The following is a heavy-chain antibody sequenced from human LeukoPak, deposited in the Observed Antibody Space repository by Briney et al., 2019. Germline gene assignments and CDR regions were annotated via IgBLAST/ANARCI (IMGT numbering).Heavy chain of an antibody. V-gene: IGHV1-2*04. D-gene: IGHD6-6*01. CDR3: ARGIGRDSSSSDWFDP. CDR2: INPNSGGT. CDR1: GYTFTGYY. Sequence: ASVKVSCKASGYTFTGYYMHWVRQAPGQGLEWMGWINPNSGGTNYAQKFQGWVTMTRDTSISTAYMELSSLRSEDTAVYYCARGIGRDSSSSDWFDPWGQGTLVTVSS. J-gene: IGHJ5*02.